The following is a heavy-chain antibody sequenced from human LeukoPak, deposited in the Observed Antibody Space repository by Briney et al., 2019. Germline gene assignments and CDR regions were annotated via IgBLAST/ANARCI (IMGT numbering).Heavy chain of an antibody. CDR3: AKEWYDFWSGYCFDY. V-gene: IGHV3-30*02. D-gene: IGHD3-3*01. CDR2: IRNDGSNK. CDR1: GFTFSSYG. Sequence: GGSLRLSWAASGFTFSSYGMHWVRQAPGKGLEWVAFIRNDGSNKYYADSVKGRFTISRDNSKNTLYLQMNSLRAEDTAVYYCAKEWYDFWSGYCFDYWGQGTLVTVSS. J-gene: IGHJ4*02.